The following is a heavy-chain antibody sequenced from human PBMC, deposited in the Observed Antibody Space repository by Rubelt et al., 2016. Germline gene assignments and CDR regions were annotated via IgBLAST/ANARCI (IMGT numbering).Heavy chain of an antibody. CDR3: ARSKDTAMVTDADWYFDL. V-gene: IGHV1-24*01. CDR2: FDPEDGET. Sequence: SGAEVKKPGASVKVSCKVSGYTLTELSMHWVRQAPGTGLEWMGGFDPEDGETIYAQKFQGRVTMTEDTSTDTAYMELSSLRSEDTAVYYCARSKDTAMVTDADWYFDLWGRCTLVTVSS. CDR1: GYTLTELS. D-gene: IGHD5-18*01. J-gene: IGHJ2*01.